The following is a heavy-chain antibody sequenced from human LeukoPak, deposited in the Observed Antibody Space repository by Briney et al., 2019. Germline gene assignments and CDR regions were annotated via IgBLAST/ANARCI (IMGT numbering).Heavy chain of an antibody. J-gene: IGHJ4*02. V-gene: IGHV4-39*07. Sequence: PSETLSLTCTVSGGSISSSSYYWGWIRQPPGKGLEWIGSIYYSGSTYYNPSLKSRVTISVDTSKNQFSLKLSSVTAADTAVYYCARDLWFGELLGEVLDYWGQGTLVTVSS. D-gene: IGHD3-10*01. CDR1: GGSISSSSYY. CDR3: ARDLWFGELLGEVLDY. CDR2: IYYSGST.